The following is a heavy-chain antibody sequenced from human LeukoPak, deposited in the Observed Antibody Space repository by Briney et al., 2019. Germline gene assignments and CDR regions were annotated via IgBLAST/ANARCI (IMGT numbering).Heavy chain of an antibody. CDR2: MKEDGSDE. V-gene: IGHV3-7*03. CDR3: AKGGAGGGYFPT. Sequence: PGGSLRLSCVASGFSFSDSTMSWVRQAAGKGLEWVAKMKEDGSDENYVDSVKGRFTTSRDNARNSLHLQMKSLRAEDTAVYFCAKGGAGGGYFPTWGQGILVIVSS. J-gene: IGHJ1*01. CDR1: GFSFSDST. D-gene: IGHD3-16*01.